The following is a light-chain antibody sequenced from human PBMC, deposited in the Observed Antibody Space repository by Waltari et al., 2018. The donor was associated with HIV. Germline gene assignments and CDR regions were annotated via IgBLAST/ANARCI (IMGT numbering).Light chain of an antibody. CDR2: GNS. J-gene: IGLJ2*01. CDR1: SSNIGAGYD. Sequence: QSVLTQPPSVSGAPGQRVTISCTGSSSNIGAGYDVHWYQHLPGTAPKRLIYGNSNRPSGVPDRFSGSKSGTSASLAITGLQAEDESDYYCQSYDSSLSVVVFGGGTKLTVL. CDR3: QSYDSSLSVVV. V-gene: IGLV1-40*01.